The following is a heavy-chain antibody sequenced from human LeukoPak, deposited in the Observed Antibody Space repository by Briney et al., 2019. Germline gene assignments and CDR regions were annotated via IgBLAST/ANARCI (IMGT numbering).Heavy chain of an antibody. V-gene: IGHV3-23*01. CDR2: ISGSGGST. J-gene: IGHJ4*02. CDR3: ARDRQLLY. Sequence: GGTLRLSCAASGFTFSSYAMNWVRQAPGKGLEWVSAISGSGGSTYYADSVKGRFTISRDNAKNSLYLQMNSLRAEDTALYYCARDRQLLYWGQGTLVTVPS. CDR1: GFTFSSYA. D-gene: IGHD5-18*01.